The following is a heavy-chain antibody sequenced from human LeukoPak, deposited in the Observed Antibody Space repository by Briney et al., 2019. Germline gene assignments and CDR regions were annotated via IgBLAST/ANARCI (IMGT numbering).Heavy chain of an antibody. Sequence: PGGSLRLSCAASGFTFSSYAMSWVRQAPGKGLEWVSAISGSGGSTYYAGSVKGRFTISRDNSKNTLYLQMNSLRAEDTAVYYCAKDLSGITSYYFDYWGQGTLVTVSS. CDR1: GFTFSSYA. V-gene: IGHV3-23*01. CDR3: AKDLSGITSYYFDY. J-gene: IGHJ4*02. D-gene: IGHD1-20*01. CDR2: ISGSGGST.